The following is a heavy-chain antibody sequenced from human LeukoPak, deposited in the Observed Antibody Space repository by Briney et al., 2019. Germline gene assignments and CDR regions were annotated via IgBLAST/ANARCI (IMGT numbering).Heavy chain of an antibody. D-gene: IGHD6-19*01. J-gene: IGHJ4*02. CDR1: GFTFSSYG. Sequence: PRGSLRLSCAASGFTFSSYGMHWVRQAPGKGLEWVAFIRYDGSNKYYADSVKGRFTISRDNSKNTLYLQMNSLRAEDTAVYYCANLDRGYSSGWHGDYWGQGTLVTVSS. V-gene: IGHV3-30*02. CDR2: IRYDGSNK. CDR3: ANLDRGYSSGWHGDY.